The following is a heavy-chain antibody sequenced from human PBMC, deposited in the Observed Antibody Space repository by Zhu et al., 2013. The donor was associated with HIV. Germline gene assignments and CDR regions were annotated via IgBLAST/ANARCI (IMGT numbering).Heavy chain of an antibody. CDR2: VFFIGNT. J-gene: IGHJ2*01. D-gene: IGHD1-1*01. CDR1: GDSVNKYY. V-gene: IGHV4-59*02. Sequence: QVQLQESGPRLVKPSETLSLTCTVSGDSVNKYYWTWIRQPPGKGLEWVGHVFFIGNTNYHPSLKGRVTIAVDKSKNKFSLRLTSVTVADAATYYCARYRGGYDWNVSWFFDIWGPGAHVCVSS. CDR3: ARYRGGYDWNVSWFFDI.